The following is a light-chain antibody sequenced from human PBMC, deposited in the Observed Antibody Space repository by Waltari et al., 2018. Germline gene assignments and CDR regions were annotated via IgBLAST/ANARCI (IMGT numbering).Light chain of an antibody. V-gene: IGLV1-47*01. CDR2: RNN. Sequence: QSVLTQPPSASGTPGQRVTISCSGTRSNIGSNYLYWYQQPPGTAPKLLIYRNNQRPSGVPDRFSGSKSGTSASLASSGLRSEDEADYYCAAWDDSLSGRVFGGGTKVTVL. CDR1: RSNIGSNY. CDR3: AAWDDSLSGRV. J-gene: IGLJ3*02.